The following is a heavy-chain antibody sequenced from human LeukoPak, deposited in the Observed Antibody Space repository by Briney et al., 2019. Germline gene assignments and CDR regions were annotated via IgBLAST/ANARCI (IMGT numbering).Heavy chain of an antibody. V-gene: IGHV3-30-3*01. CDR3: ARDNLKQPGY. J-gene: IGHJ4*02. CDR1: GFTFNTYA. D-gene: IGHD1/OR15-1a*01. Sequence: PGGSLRLSCATSGFTFNTYAMRWVRQAPGEGLEWVALISYHGANKYYAGSVEGRFTISRDDSEKKVYLQMNSLRPEDTAIYYCARDNLKQPGYWGQGTLVTVSS. CDR2: ISYHGANK.